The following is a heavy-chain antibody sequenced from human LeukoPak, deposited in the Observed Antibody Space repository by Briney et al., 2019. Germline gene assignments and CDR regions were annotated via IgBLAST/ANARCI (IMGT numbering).Heavy chain of an antibody. CDR3: ASLQTSSTGDY. J-gene: IGHJ4*02. Sequence: SETLSLTCTVSGGSMNNYYWNWIRQPAGKGLGWVGHIYSSGSTNYNPSLKSRVTISIDTSKSQFFLKLTSVTAADTAVYYCASLQTSSTGDYWGQGTLVTVSS. CDR2: IYSSGST. CDR1: GGSMNNYY. D-gene: IGHD2-2*01. V-gene: IGHV4-4*07.